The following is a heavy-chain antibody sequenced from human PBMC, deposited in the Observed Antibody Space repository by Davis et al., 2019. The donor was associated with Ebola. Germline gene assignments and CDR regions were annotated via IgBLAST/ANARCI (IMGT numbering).Heavy chain of an antibody. CDR3: ARHVGGDIVVVPAADYYYHMDV. J-gene: IGHJ6*03. CDR2: ISSSSSYI. Sequence: GESLKISCAASGFTFSSYSMNWVRQAPGKGLEWVSSISSSSSYIYYADSVKGRFTISRDNAKNSLYLQMNSLRAEDTAVYYCARHVGGDIVVVPAADYYYHMDVWGKGTTVTVSS. CDR1: GFTFSSYS. D-gene: IGHD2-2*01. V-gene: IGHV3-21*01.